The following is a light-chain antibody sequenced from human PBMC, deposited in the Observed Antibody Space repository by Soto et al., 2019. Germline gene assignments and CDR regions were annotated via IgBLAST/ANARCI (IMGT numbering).Light chain of an antibody. CDR1: SSDVGGYNY. CDR2: DVS. V-gene: IGLV2-14*01. J-gene: IGLJ1*01. Sequence: QSALTQPASVSGSHGQSITISCTGTSSDVGGYNYVSWYQQHPGKAPKLMIYDVSTRPSGVSNRFSGSKSGNTASLTISGLQAEDEADYYCSSYTSSSTGVFGTWTKLTVL. CDR3: SSYTSSSTGV.